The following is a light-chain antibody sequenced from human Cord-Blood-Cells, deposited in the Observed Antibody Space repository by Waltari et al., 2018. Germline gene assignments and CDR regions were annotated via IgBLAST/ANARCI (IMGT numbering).Light chain of an antibody. CDR3: SSYTSSSTFV. CDR1: SRDGGGYNY. J-gene: IGLJ1*01. Sequence: QSALTQPAPVSGSPGQSITISCTGTSRDGGGYNYVSWYQQHPGKAPKLMIYDVSKRPSGVSNRFSGSKSGNTASLTISGLQAEDEADYYCSSYTSSSTFVFGTGTKVTVL. CDR2: DVS. V-gene: IGLV2-14*01.